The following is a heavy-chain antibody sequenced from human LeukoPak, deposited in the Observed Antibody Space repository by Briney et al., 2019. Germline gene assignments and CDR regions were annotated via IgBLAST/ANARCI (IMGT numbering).Heavy chain of an antibody. Sequence: GRSLRLSSAASGFTFSDSFMAWGRQAPGEGLWWVCRSRNKADGYTAEYAASVKGRFTMSRDESKNSRCRQISSLEPEDAAVYYCATSSWYRLAYWGQGSLVTVSS. V-gene: IGHV3-72*01. J-gene: IGHJ4*02. CDR3: ATSSWYRLAY. CDR2: SRNKADGYTA. D-gene: IGHD6-13*01. CDR1: GFTFSDSF.